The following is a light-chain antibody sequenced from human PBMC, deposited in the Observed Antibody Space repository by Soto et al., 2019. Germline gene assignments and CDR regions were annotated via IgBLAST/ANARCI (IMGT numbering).Light chain of an antibody. CDR1: QSVSSSY. CDR2: DAS. V-gene: IGKV3D-20*02. Sequence: EIVMTQSAGTRSLSPGERATLSCRASQSVSSSYLAWYEQKPGQAPRLLIYDASNRATGIPARFSGSGSGTDFTLTIRSLEPEDWAVYYGQQRSNWPITVGQGTRLEIK. J-gene: IGKJ5*01. CDR3: QQRSNWPIT.